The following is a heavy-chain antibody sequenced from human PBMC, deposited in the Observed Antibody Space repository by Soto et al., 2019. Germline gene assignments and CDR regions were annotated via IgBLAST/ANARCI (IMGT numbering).Heavy chain of an antibody. CDR2: FGRLSNSGST. V-gene: IGHV4-4*07. CDR3: ARGHYYYGMDV. Sequence: SETLSLTCIVSGDSISRYYWGWIRQPAGKGLEWIGRFGRLSNSGSTNYNTPLKSRVTMSVDTSKNEFPLRLSSVTAADTAVYFCARGHYYYGMDVWGQGITVTVSS. J-gene: IGHJ6*02. CDR1: GDSISRYY.